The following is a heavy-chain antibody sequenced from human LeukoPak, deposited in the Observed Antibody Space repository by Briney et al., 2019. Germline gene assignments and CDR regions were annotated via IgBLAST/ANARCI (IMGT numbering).Heavy chain of an antibody. D-gene: IGHD5/OR15-5a*01. CDR1: GFGFSAYA. J-gene: IGHJ5*02. CDR2: VTGSGSTT. CDR3: AKGKVSVS. V-gene: IGHV3-23*01. Sequence: GGSLRLSCAASGFGFSAYAMTWVRQTPGKGLEWVSSVTGSGSTTYYSESVEGRFTISRDNSNNTLFLQMNSLRGDDTAVYYCAKGKVSVSWGQGTLVTVSS.